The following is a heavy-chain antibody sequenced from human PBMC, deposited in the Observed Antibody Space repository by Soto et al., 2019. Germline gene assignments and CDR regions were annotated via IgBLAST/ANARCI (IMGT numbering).Heavy chain of an antibody. V-gene: IGHV4-59*08. CDR2: IHYSGST. Sequence: PSETLSLTCTISGASISSLYWSWVRQPPGKGLEWIGYIHYSGSTNYNPSLKSRVTILIDTSKNQFSLKLTSVTAADTAMYYCARHVGGYYYYMDVWGKGTKVTVSS. D-gene: IGHD2-15*01. J-gene: IGHJ6*03. CDR1: GASISSLY. CDR3: ARHVGGYYYYMDV.